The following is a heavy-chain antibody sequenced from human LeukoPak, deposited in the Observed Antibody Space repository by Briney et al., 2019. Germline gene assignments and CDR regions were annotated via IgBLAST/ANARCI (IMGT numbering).Heavy chain of an antibody. D-gene: IGHD3-10*01. CDR2: IYYSGTT. CDR1: GGSISSGDYY. J-gene: IGHJ4*02. V-gene: IGHV4-30-4*01. CDR3: ARVSITMVRTLNDFRDFDY. Sequence: SETLSLTCTVSGGSISSGDYYWSWIRQTPGKGLEWIGYIYYSGTTYYNPSLKSRVTILIDTSKNQFSLKLSSVTAADTAVYYCARVSITMVRTLNDFRDFDYWSQGTLVTVSS.